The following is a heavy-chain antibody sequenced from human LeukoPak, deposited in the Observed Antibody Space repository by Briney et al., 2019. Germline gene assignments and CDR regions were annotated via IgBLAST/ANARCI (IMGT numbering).Heavy chain of an antibody. D-gene: IGHD6-13*01. V-gene: IGHV3-23*01. CDR3: ARGRSAGPNCYYLDV. CDR2: ISGSGGST. Sequence: PGGSLRLSCAASGFTFSSYGMSWVRQAPGKGLEWVSAISGSGGSTYYADSVKGRFTVSRDNARNTLYLQMNNLRVEDTAVYFCARGRSAGPNCYYLDVWGKGTTVAVSS. CDR1: GFTFSSYG. J-gene: IGHJ6*03.